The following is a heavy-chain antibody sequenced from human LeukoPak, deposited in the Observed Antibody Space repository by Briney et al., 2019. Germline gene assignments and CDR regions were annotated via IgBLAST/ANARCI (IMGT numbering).Heavy chain of an antibody. J-gene: IGHJ5*02. V-gene: IGHV4-61*05. CDR1: GGSISSSTYY. CDR3: ATRRSVAGAEWFDP. D-gene: IGHD6-13*01. Sequence: PSETLSLTCTVSGGSISSSTYYWGWIRQPPGRGLEWIGHIYYSGSTNYNPSLKSRVTISIDTSKNQFSLKLSSVTAADTAVYYCATRRSVAGAEWFDPWGQGTLVTVSS. CDR2: IYYSGST.